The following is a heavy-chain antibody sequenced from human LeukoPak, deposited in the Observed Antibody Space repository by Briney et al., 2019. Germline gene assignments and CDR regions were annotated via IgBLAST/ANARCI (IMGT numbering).Heavy chain of an antibody. Sequence: SVNVSCKASGRTFISYAISWVRQAPGQGLEWMGGIIPIFGTANYAQKFQGRVTITTDESTSTAYMELSSLRSEDTAVYYCARGLVVVPSAMFNYYYYMDVWGKGSTGTASS. CDR2: IIPIFGTA. D-gene: IGHD2-2*01. CDR3: ARGLVVVPSAMFNYYYYMDV. J-gene: IGHJ6*03. V-gene: IGHV1-69*05. CDR1: GRTFISYA.